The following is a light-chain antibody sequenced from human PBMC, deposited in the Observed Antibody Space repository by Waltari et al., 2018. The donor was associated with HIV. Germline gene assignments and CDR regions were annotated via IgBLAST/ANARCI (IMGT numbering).Light chain of an antibody. V-gene: IGLV6-57*01. CDR3: QSYDSNKNWV. Sequence: NFMLTQPPSLSDSPGQTFTTSSTRRSGRIARAYVKWFQRRPGMSPTTVIYESYFRTSGVPARFSGSSDRSSNSASLTISGLKTEDEADYYCQSYDSNKNWVFGGGTKLTVL. J-gene: IGLJ3*02. CDR1: SGRIARAY. CDR2: ESY.